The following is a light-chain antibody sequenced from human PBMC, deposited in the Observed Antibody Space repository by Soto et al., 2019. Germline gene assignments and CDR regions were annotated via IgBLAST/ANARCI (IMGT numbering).Light chain of an antibody. CDR2: EFT. Sequence: QSALTQPASVSGSPGQSIAISCTGSSSDVGGYNYVSWYQQHPGKTPQLIIYEFTNRPSGVSNRFSGSKSGNTASLTISGLQAEDEADYYCSSYTSSSTRVFGTGTKVTVL. V-gene: IGLV2-14*01. CDR1: SSDVGGYNY. J-gene: IGLJ1*01. CDR3: SSYTSSSTRV.